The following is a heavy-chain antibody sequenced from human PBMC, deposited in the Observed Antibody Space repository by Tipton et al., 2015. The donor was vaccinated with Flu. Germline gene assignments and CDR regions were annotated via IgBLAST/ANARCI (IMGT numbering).Heavy chain of an antibody. D-gene: IGHD2-2*01. Sequence: SLRLSRAASGFAFDDYAMHWVRQAPGKGLEWVSGISWNSGSIGYADSVKGRFTISRDNAKNSLYLQMNSLRAEDTALYYCAKEDCSSTSCYVGYWGQGTLVTVSS. V-gene: IGHV3-9*01. CDR1: GFAFDDYA. CDR2: ISWNSGSI. J-gene: IGHJ4*02. CDR3: AKEDCSSTSCYVGY.